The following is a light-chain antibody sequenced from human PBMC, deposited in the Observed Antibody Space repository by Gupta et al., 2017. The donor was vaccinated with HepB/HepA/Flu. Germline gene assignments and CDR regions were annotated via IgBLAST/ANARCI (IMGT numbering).Light chain of an antibody. Sequence: EIVMTQSPATLSVSPGERATLSCRTSQSIGNKLAWYQQRPGQVPRLLIYDASTRATGIPPRFNGSGSGTEFTLTISYLRSEESAVYFCQQDNSWLTFGGGTKVEIK. CDR2: DAS. J-gene: IGKJ4*01. CDR3: QQDNSWLT. CDR1: QSIGNK. V-gene: IGKV3-15*01.